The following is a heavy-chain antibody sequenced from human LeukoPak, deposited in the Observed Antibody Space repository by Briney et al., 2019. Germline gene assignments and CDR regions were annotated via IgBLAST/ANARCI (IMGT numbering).Heavy chain of an antibody. CDR3: ARPIAAAGNDAFDI. Sequence: SVKVSCKASGGTFSSYAISWVRQAPGQGLEWMGRIIPIFGTANYAQKFQGRVTITTDESTSTAYMELSSLRSEDTAVYYGARPIAAAGNDAFDIWHQGTMVTVSS. CDR2: IIPIFGTA. J-gene: IGHJ3*02. CDR1: GGTFSSYA. V-gene: IGHV1-69*05. D-gene: IGHD6-13*01.